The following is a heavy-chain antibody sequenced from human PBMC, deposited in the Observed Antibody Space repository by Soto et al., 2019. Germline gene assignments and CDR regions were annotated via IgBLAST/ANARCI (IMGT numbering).Heavy chain of an antibody. Sequence: EVQLFESGGGLVQPGGSLTLSCAASGFTFSSHAMNWVRQAPGKGLEWVSTIGESGASIYYADSVKGRFTISRDNSRNTLYLQMDSQTTEDTAVYYCARATRPRHDSSGYYYGRDYYYGMDVWGQGTTVTVSS. V-gene: IGHV3-23*01. D-gene: IGHD3-22*01. CDR2: IGESGASI. J-gene: IGHJ6*02. CDR1: GFTFSSHA. CDR3: ARATRPRHDSSGYYYGRDYYYGMDV.